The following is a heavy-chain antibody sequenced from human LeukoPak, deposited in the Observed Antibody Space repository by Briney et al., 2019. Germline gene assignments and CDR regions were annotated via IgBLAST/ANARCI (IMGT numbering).Heavy chain of an antibody. D-gene: IGHD3-22*01. CDR1: GFTFDDYA. V-gene: IGHV3-9*01. J-gene: IGHJ6*02. CDR3: AKDINYYDSSGYPFEYYGMDV. CDR2: ISWNSGSI. Sequence: GGSLRLSCAASGFTFDDYAMHWVRQAPGKGLEWVSGISWNSGSIGYADSVKGRFTISRDNAKNSLYLQMNSLRAEDTALYYCAKDINYYDSSGYPFEYYGMDVWGQGTTVTVSS.